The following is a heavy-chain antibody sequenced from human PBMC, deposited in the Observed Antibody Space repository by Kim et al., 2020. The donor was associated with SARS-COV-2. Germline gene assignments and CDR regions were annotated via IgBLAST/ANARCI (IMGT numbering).Heavy chain of an antibody. J-gene: IGHJ4*02. CDR3: ATYPGYSSGWYDFDY. D-gene: IGHD6-19*01. Sequence: ADSGKGRFTISRDNSKNALYLQMNSLRAEDTAVYYCATYPGYSSGWYDFDYWGQGTLVTVSS. V-gene: IGHV3-30*02.